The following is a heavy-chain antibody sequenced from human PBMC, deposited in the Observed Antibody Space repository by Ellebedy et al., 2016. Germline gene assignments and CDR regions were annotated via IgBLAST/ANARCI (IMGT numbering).Heavy chain of an antibody. D-gene: IGHD2-2*02. J-gene: IGHJ5*02. CDR1: GGSISSSSYY. CDR3: ARGGYCSSTSCYRSHWFNP. CDR2: IYYSGTT. Sequence: GSLRLXXTVSGGSISSSSYYWGWIRQPPGKGLEWIGAIYYSGTTYYNPSLKSRVTISVDTSKNQFSLKLSSVTAADTAVYYCARGGYCSSTSCYRSHWFNPWGQGTLVTVSS. V-gene: IGHV4-39*01.